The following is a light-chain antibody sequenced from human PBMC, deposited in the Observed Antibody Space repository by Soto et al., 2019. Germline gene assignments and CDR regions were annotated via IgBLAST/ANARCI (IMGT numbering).Light chain of an antibody. V-gene: IGLV2-14*01. CDR3: NSYRTIRTYV. J-gene: IGLJ1*01. Sequence: QSALTQPASVSGSPGQSITISCTGTTSDIGGYNFVSWYQQHPGKAPKLLIYDVRNRLSGVSNRFSGSKSGNTASLTISVLQAEDEADYYCNSYRTIRTYVFGSGTKLTVL. CDR1: TSDIGGYNF. CDR2: DVR.